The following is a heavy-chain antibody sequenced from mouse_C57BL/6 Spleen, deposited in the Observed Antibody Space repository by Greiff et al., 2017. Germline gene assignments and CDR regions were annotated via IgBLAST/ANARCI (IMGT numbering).Heavy chain of an antibody. CDR1: GFTFSDYY. D-gene: IGHD2-4*01. CDR3: ARDGDYDDKGYAMDY. CDR2: INYDGSST. J-gene: IGHJ4*01. Sequence: EVKLMESEGGLVQPGSSMKLSCTASGFTFSDYYMAWVRQVPEKGLEWVANINYDGSSTYYLDSLKSRFIISRDNAKNILYLQMSSLKPEDTATYYCARDGDYDDKGYAMDYWGQGTSVTVSS. V-gene: IGHV5-16*01.